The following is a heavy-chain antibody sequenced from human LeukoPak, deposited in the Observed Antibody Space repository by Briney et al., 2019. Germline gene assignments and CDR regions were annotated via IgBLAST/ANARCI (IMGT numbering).Heavy chain of an antibody. J-gene: IGHJ4*02. D-gene: IGHD1-7*01. CDR2: IWYDGSNK. CDR3: AKLIITGTSSLDY. CDR1: GFTFSSYG. V-gene: IGHV3-33*06. Sequence: PGGSLRLSCAASGFTFSSYGMHWVRQAPGKGPEGVAVIWYDGSNKYYADSVKGRFTISRDNSKNTLYLQMNSLRAEDTAVYYCAKLIITGTSSLDYWGQGTLVAVSS.